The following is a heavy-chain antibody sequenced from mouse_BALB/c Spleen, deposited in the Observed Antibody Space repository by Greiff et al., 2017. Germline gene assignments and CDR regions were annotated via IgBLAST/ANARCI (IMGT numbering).Heavy chain of an antibody. Sequence: EVKLVESGGDLVKPGGSLKLSCAASGFTFSSYGMSWVRQTPDKRLEWVATISSGGSYTYYPDSVKGRFTISRDNAKNTLYLQMSSLKSEDTAMYYCASPDGSPFAYWGQGTLVTVSA. D-gene: IGHD2-3*01. CDR2: ISSGGSYT. V-gene: IGHV5-6*01. CDR3: ASPDGSPFAY. CDR1: GFTFSSYG. J-gene: IGHJ3*01.